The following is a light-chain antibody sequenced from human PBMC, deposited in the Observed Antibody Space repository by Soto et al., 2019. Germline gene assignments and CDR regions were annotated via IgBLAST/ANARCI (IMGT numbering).Light chain of an antibody. Sequence: IQLTQSPSSLSASVGDRVTITCRASQGISSFFAWYQQKPGKAPKLLIYGASTLQSGVPSRFSGSGSGTDFALTISSLQPEDFATYYCPQVDGSGYTFDQGTRLDIK. CDR1: QGISSF. CDR3: PQVDGSGYT. V-gene: IGKV1-9*01. CDR2: GAS. J-gene: IGKJ2*01.